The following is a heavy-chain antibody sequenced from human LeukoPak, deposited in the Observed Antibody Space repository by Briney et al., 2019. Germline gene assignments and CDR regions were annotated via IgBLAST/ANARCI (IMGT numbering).Heavy chain of an antibody. Sequence: SVKVSCKASGGTFSSYAISWVRQAPGQGLEWMGGIIPIFGTANYAQKFQGRVTITTDESTSTAYMELSSLRSEDTAVYYCARGVGKLVGATTTSFDYWGQGTLVTVSS. CDR1: GGTFSSYA. CDR3: ARGVGKLVGATTTSFDY. CDR2: IIPIFGTA. D-gene: IGHD1-26*01. V-gene: IGHV1-69*05. J-gene: IGHJ4*02.